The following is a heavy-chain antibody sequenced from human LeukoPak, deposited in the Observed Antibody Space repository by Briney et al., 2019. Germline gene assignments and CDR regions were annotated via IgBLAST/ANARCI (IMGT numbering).Heavy chain of an antibody. CDR1: GGSISSYY. J-gene: IGHJ5*02. V-gene: IGHV4-59*08. CDR3: ARRAYGSGSYPFDP. CDR2: IYYSGST. D-gene: IGHD3-10*01. Sequence: SETLSLTCTVSGGSISSYYWSWIRQPPGKGLEWIGYIYYSGSTNYNPSLKSRVTISLDTSKNQFSLKLTSVTAADTAEYYCARRAYGSGSYPFDPWGQGTLVTVSS.